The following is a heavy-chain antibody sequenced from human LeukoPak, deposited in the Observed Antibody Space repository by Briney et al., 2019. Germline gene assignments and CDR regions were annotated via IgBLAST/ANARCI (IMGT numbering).Heavy chain of an antibody. CDR2: FDPEDGET. Sequence: ASVKVSCKVSGYTLTELSMHWVRQAPGKGLEWMGGFDPEDGETIYAQKFQGRVTMTEDTSTDTAYMELSSLRSEDTAVYYCARVKGDGYKNGILDYWGQGTLVTVSS. CDR1: GYTLTELS. D-gene: IGHD5-24*01. V-gene: IGHV1-24*01. J-gene: IGHJ4*02. CDR3: ARVKGDGYKNGILDY.